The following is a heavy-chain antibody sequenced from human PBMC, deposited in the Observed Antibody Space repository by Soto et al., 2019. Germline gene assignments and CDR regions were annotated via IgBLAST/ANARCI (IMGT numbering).Heavy chain of an antibody. J-gene: IGHJ4*02. CDR2: INPSGGST. Sequence: ASVKVSCKASGYTFTSYYMHWVRQAPGQGLEWMGIINPSGGSTSYAQKFQGRVTMTRDTSTSTVYMELSSLRSEDTAVYYCATSYGDYLSPFDDWGQGTLVTVSS. D-gene: IGHD4-17*01. V-gene: IGHV1-46*03. CDR3: ATSYGDYLSPFDD. CDR1: GYTFTSYY.